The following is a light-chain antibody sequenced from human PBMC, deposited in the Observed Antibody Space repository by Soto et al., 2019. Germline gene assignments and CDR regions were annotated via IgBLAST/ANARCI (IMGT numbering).Light chain of an antibody. CDR1: QSISSW. V-gene: IGKV1-5*03. Sequence: DIQMTQSPSTLSASVGDRVTITCRASQSISSWLAWYQQKPGKAPKLLIYKACSLESGVPSSFSGSGSGTEFTLTISSLQPDDFATYYCQQYNSFPTFGQGTKVEIK. J-gene: IGKJ1*01. CDR3: QQYNSFPT. CDR2: KAC.